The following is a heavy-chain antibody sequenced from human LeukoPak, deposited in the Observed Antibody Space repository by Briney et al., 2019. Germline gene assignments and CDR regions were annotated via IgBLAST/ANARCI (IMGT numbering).Heavy chain of an antibody. V-gene: IGHV3-33*01. CDR2: IWYDGSNK. CDR3: ARVASREGVPAYYFDY. CDR1: GFTFSSYG. J-gene: IGHJ4*02. D-gene: IGHD2-2*01. Sequence: GGSLRLSCAASGFTFSSYGMHWVRQAPGKGLEWVAVIWYDGSNKYYADSVKGRFTISRDNSKNTLYLQMNSLRAEDTAVYYCARVASREGVPAYYFDYWGQGTLVTVSS.